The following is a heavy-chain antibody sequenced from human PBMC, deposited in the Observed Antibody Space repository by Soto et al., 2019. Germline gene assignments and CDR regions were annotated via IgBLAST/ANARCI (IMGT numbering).Heavy chain of an antibody. CDR2: ISWNSGSI. V-gene: IGHV3-9*01. CDR3: AKVRYGDYYYYYMDV. Sequence: EVQLVESGGGLVQPGRSLRLSCAASGFTFDDYAMHWVQQAPGKGLEWVSGISWNSGSIGYADSVKGRFTISRDNAKNSLYLQMNSLRAEDTALYYCAKVRYGDYYYYYMDVWGKGTTVTVSS. D-gene: IGHD4-17*01. J-gene: IGHJ6*03. CDR1: GFTFDDYA.